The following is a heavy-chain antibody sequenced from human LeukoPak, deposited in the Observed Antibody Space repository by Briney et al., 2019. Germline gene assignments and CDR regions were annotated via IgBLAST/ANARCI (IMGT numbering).Heavy chain of an antibody. J-gene: IGHJ2*01. Sequence: KDSETLSLTCTVSGDSVSGSRYYWDWIRQTPGRGLEWIGSIYYNGNTDYNPSLRSRVTISVDTSKKQFSLKLSSVTATDTAVYYCARRSNWGSTFMADWYFDLWGRGTLVTVSS. V-gene: IGHV4-39*01. CDR2: IYYNGNT. CDR1: GDSVSGSRYY. CDR3: ARRSNWGSTFMADWYFDL. D-gene: IGHD7-27*01.